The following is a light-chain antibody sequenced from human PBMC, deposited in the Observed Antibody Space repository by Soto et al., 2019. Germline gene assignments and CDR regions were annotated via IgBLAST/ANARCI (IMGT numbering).Light chain of an antibody. CDR3: QQSYGTPYS. J-gene: IGKJ2*01. CDR2: LTS. Sequence: DIQMTQSPSSLSASVGDRVTITCRASRSIGNYLNWYQQKPESAPNLLIYLTSSLQSGVPSRFSGSGSGTDFTLTISSLQREDFATYYCQQSYGTPYSFGQGTKLEIK. V-gene: IGKV1-39*01. CDR1: RSIGNY.